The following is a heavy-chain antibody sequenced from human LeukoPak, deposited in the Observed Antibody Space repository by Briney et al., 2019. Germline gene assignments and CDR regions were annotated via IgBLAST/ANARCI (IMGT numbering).Heavy chain of an antibody. V-gene: IGHV3-66*04. D-gene: IGHD6-13*01. CDR3: ACQSSISWYYFDY. J-gene: IGHJ4*02. Sequence: GGSLRLSCAASGFTVSSNYMSWVRQAPGKGLEWVSVIYSGGSTYYADSVKGRFTISRDNSKNTLYLQMNSLRAEDTAVYYYACQSSISWYYFDYWGQGTLVTVSS. CDR1: GFTVSSNY. CDR2: IYSGGST.